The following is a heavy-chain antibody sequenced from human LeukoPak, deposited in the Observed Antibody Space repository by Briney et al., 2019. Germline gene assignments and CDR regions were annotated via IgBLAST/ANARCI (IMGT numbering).Heavy chain of an antibody. D-gene: IGHD3-22*01. CDR1: GFTFSSYS. CDR2: ISSSSSTI. J-gene: IGHJ6*03. V-gene: IGHV3-48*04. Sequence: GGSLRLSCAASGFTFSSYSMNWVRQAPGKGLEWGSYISSSSSTIYYADSVKGRFTISRDNAKNSLYLQMNSLRAEDTAVYYCARALYDSSGYWVYYYYMDVWGKGTTVTVSS. CDR3: ARALYDSSGYWVYYYYMDV.